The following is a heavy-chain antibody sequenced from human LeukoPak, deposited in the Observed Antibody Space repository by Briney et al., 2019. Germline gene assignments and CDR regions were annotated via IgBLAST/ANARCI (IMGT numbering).Heavy chain of an antibody. Sequence: ASVKVSCKASGYTLINYHISWVRQAPGQGLEWMGWISGNTGNTNYAQKLRGRVTMTTDTSTSTAYMELRSLRSDDTAVYYCARDNSGLEYWGQGTLVTVSS. CDR2: ISGNTGNT. J-gene: IGHJ4*02. CDR3: ARDNSGLEY. CDR1: GYTLINYH. V-gene: IGHV1-18*01.